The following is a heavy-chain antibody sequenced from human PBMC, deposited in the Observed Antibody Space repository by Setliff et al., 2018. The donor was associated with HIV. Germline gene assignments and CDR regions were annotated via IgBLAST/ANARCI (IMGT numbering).Heavy chain of an antibody. CDR3: VRDTTSGWMLTN. D-gene: IGHD6-25*01. J-gene: IGHJ4*02. V-gene: IGHV3-48*04. Sequence: GESLTISCAASGFTFSSFAMNWVRQAPGEGLEWIAYNDLDSRAIYYSGSVRGRFTISRDNARDSLYLQMNSLRIEDTAVYYCVRDTTSGWMLTNWGQGTLVTVSS. CDR2: NDLDSRAI. CDR1: GFTFSSFA.